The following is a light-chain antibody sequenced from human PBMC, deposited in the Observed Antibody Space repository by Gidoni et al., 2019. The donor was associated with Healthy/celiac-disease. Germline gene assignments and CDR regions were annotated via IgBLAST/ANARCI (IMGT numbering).Light chain of an antibody. Sequence: EIVLTQSPGTLSFSPGERATLSCRASQSVSSTYLAWYQQKPGQAPRLLIYGASSRATGIPDRFSGSGSGTDFTLTISRLEPEDFAVYYCQQYGASPPWTFGQGTKVESK. J-gene: IGKJ1*01. CDR2: GAS. CDR3: QQYGASPPWT. CDR1: QSVSSTY. V-gene: IGKV3-20*01.